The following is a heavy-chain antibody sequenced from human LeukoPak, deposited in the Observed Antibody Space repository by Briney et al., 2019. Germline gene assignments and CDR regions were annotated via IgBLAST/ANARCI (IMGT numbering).Heavy chain of an antibody. J-gene: IGHJ4*02. CDR2: IKQDGSEK. CDR3: ARGHHIVVVTAPNYLDY. V-gene: IGHV3-7*01. D-gene: IGHD2-21*02. Sequence: GSLRLSCAASGFTFSSYWMSWVRQAPGKGLEWVANIKQDGSEKYYVDSVKGRFTISRDNAKNSLYLQMNSLRAEDTAVYYCARGHHIVVVTAPNYLDYWGQGTLVTVSS. CDR1: GFTFSSYW.